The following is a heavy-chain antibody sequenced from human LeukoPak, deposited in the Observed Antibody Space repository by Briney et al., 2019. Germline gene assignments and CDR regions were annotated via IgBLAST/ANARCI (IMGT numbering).Heavy chain of an antibody. CDR1: GGSINNYY. Sequence: SETLSLTCTVSGGSINNYYWSWIRQPPGKGLEWIGYIYYSGSTNYNPSLKSRVTISVDTSKKQFSLNLSSVTAADTAVYYCARDYWNYVDYYFYMDVWGKGTTVTVS. CDR2: IYYSGST. D-gene: IGHD1-7*01. CDR3: ARDYWNYVDYYFYMDV. V-gene: IGHV4-59*12. J-gene: IGHJ6*03.